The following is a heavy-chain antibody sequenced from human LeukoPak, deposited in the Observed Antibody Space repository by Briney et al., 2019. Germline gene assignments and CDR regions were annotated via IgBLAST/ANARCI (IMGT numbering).Heavy chain of an antibody. V-gene: IGHV7-4-1*02. CDR3: ARGIHCSGGSCSVRIDY. D-gene: IGHD2-15*01. J-gene: IGHJ4*02. Sequence: GASVKVSCKASGYTFTSYAMNWVRQAPGQGLEWMGWINTNTGNPTYAQGFTGRFVFSLDTSVSTAYLQISSLEAEDTAVYYCARGIHCSGGSCSVRIDYWGQGTLVTVSS. CDR2: INTNTGNP. CDR1: GYTFTSYA.